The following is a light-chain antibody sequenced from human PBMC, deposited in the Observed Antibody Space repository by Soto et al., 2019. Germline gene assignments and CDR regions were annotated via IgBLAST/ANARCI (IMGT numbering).Light chain of an antibody. CDR2: GAS. CDR1: QSVSSNY. CDR3: QQYGNSPFT. Sequence: ETVLTQSPGTLSLSPGERATLSCRASQSVSSNYVAWFQQKPGQPPRLLIYGASSRATGIPDRLSGTRSGTDFTLTMNRLEPEDFAVYYCQQYGNSPFTFGGGTKVDIK. V-gene: IGKV3-20*01. J-gene: IGKJ4*01.